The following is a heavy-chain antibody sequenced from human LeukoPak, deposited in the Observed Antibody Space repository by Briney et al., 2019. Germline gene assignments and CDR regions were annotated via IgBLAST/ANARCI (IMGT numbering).Heavy chain of an antibody. CDR3: ATPVPHGSDPSLYYYYMDV. J-gene: IGHJ6*03. CDR1: GFSFSVYW. Sequence: PGGSLRLSCAASGFSFSVYWMHWVRQAPGKGPVWVSRIKTDGSITDYADFVKGRFTISRDNAKNTLYLQMNSLRAEDTAVYYCATPVPHGSDPSLYYYYMDVWGKGTTVTISS. D-gene: IGHD3-10*01. V-gene: IGHV3-74*01. CDR2: IKTDGSIT.